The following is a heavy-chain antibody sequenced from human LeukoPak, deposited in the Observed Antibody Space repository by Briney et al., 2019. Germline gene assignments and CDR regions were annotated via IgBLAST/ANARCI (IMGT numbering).Heavy chain of an antibody. CDR3: ARDRGYKAFDI. J-gene: IGHJ3*02. V-gene: IGHV3-7*03. D-gene: IGHD5-18*01. Sequence: PGGSLSLSCAASGFTFSSSWMAWVRQAPGKGLEWVANIKEDGSMTFYVDSVKGRFTISRDNAKNSLYLQMNSLRVDDTAVYYCARDRGYKAFDIWGQGTMVTVSS. CDR2: IKEDGSMT. CDR1: GFTFSSSW.